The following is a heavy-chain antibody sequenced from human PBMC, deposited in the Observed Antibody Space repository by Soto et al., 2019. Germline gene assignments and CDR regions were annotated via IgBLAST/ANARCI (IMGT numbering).Heavy chain of an antibody. D-gene: IGHD2-21*02. Sequence: ASVKVSCKASGYTFTSYYMHWVRQAPGQGLEWMGIINPSGGSTSYAQKFQGRVTMTRDTSTSTVYMELSSLRSEDTAVYYCARVRCVVTAPFYYYGMGVWGQGTTVTVS. CDR3: ARVRCVVTAPFYYYGMGV. V-gene: IGHV1-46*01. CDR2: INPSGGST. CDR1: GYTFTSYY. J-gene: IGHJ6*02.